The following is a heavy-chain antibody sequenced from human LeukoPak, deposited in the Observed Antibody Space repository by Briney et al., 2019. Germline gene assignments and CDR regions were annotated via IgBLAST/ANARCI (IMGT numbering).Heavy chain of an antibody. Sequence: GGSLKISCKGSGYSFTSYWIGWVRQMPGKGLGWMGIIYPGDSDTRYSPSFQGQVTISADKSISTAYLQWSSLKASDTAMYYCARLGTGYDFWSGYQSGYYMDVWGKGTTVTVSS. D-gene: IGHD3-3*01. J-gene: IGHJ6*03. CDR3: ARLGTGYDFWSGYQSGYYMDV. CDR1: GYSFTSYW. V-gene: IGHV5-51*01. CDR2: IYPGDSDT.